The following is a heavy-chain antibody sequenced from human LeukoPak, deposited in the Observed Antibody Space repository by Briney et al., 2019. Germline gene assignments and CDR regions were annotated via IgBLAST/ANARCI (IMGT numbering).Heavy chain of an antibody. Sequence: SVKVSYTASGGTFSNYDISWVRQAPGQGVEWMGGIIPIFGTANYAQKFQGRVTITADESTSTAYMELSSLRSEDTAVYYCAFSTRFYYYYGMDVWGQGTTVTVSS. CDR1: GGTFSNYD. J-gene: IGHJ6*02. D-gene: IGHD3-16*01. CDR2: IIPIFGTA. V-gene: IGHV1-69*13. CDR3: AFSTRFYYYYGMDV.